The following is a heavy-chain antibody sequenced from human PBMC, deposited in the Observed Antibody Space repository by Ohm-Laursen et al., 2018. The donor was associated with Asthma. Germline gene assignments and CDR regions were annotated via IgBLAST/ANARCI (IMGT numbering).Heavy chain of an antibody. J-gene: IGHJ4*02. CDR1: GFTFSSYG. Sequence: LSLTCAASGFTFSSYGMHWVRQAPGKGLEWVAGISSDGSNQYYGDSVNGRFTVFRDDSKNTLYLQMNSLRTDDTAVYYCARDVMEWYLPAFDFWGQGTLVTVSS. CDR3: ARDVMEWYLPAFDF. D-gene: IGHD3-3*01. V-gene: IGHV3-30*03. CDR2: ISSDGSNQ.